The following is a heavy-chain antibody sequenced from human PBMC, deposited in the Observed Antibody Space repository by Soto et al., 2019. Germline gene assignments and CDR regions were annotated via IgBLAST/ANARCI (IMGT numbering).Heavy chain of an antibody. D-gene: IGHD3-3*01. J-gene: IGHJ5*02. V-gene: IGHV3-30-3*01. Sequence: QVQLMESGGSVVQPGRSLRLSCAASGFTFSLFALHWVRQAPGKGLEWVAVISHDGNIKYYADSVKGRFTISRDNSKNTLYLQMNSLTVEDTAVYYCARDGLPDDFRSGGYWFDPWGQGTLVTVSS. CDR3: ARDGLPDDFRSGGYWFDP. CDR2: ISHDGNIK. CDR1: GFTFSLFA.